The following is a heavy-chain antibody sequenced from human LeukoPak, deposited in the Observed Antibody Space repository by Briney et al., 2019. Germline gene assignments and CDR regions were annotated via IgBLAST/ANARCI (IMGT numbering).Heavy chain of an antibody. V-gene: IGHV4-4*02. Sequence: PSETLFLTCAVSGGSISSSIWWTWVRQPPGKGLEWIGEIYHSGSTNYNPSLKSRLTISVDKSKNQFSLNLNSVTAADTAVYYCASAIAIPAWAFDLWGQGTVVTVSS. CDR2: IYHSGST. D-gene: IGHD6-13*01. CDR1: GGSISSSIW. J-gene: IGHJ3*01. CDR3: ASAIAIPAWAFDL.